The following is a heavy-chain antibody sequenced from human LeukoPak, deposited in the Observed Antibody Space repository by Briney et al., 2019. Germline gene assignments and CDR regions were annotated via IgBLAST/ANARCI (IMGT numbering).Heavy chain of an antibody. D-gene: IGHD2-8*01. V-gene: IGHV4-38-2*02. CDR2: IYHSGST. Sequence: PSETLSLTCTVSGYSISSGYYWGWIRQPPGEGLEWIGSIYHSGSTYYNPSLKSRVTISLDKSKKQFSLKLSSVTAADTAVYYCARDTAMYRAFDIWGQGTMVTVSS. CDR3: ARDTAMYRAFDI. CDR1: GYSISSGYY. J-gene: IGHJ3*02.